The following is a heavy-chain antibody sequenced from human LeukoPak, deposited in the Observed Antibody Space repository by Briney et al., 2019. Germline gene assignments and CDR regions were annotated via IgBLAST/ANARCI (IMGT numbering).Heavy chain of an antibody. CDR2: ISYDGSNK. D-gene: IGHD3-10*01. Sequence: PGGSLRLSCAASGFTFSSYAMHWVRQAPGKGLEWVAVISYDGSNKYYADSVKGRFTISRDNSKNTLYLQMNSLRAEDTAVYYCAKDYNYYGSGSLDYWGQGTLVTVSS. CDR1: GFTFSSYA. V-gene: IGHV3-30*04. J-gene: IGHJ4*02. CDR3: AKDYNYYGSGSLDY.